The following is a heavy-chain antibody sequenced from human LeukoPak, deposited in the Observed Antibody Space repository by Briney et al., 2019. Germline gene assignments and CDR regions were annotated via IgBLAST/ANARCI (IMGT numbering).Heavy chain of an antibody. J-gene: IGHJ4*02. CDR1: GGSLSDYY. Sequence: PSETLSLTRAVYGGSLSDYYWSWIRQPPGKGLEWVGEINHSGSTNYNPSLKSRVTISVDTSKNQFSLKLSSVTAADTAVYYCARGQYTGYPTHWGQGTLVTVSS. D-gene: IGHD1-26*01. CDR3: ARGQYTGYPTH. CDR2: INHSGST. V-gene: IGHV4-34*01.